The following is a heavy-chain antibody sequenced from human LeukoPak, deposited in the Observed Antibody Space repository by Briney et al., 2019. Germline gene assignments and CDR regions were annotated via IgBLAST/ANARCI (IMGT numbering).Heavy chain of an antibody. V-gene: IGHV5-51*01. CDR1: GYRFTSYW. Sequence: GESLQISCKGSGYRFTSYWLGWVRQMPGKGLEGMGIIYPGDSDTRYSPSFQGQVTISADKSISTAYLQWSSLKASDTAMYYCARRGQQLVRYYYYGMDVWGQGTTVTVSS. CDR3: ARRGQQLVRYYYYGMDV. J-gene: IGHJ6*02. D-gene: IGHD6-13*01. CDR2: IYPGDSDT.